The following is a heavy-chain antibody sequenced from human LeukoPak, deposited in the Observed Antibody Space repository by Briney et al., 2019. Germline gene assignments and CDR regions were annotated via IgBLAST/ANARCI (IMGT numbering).Heavy chain of an antibody. D-gene: IGHD3-10*01. J-gene: IGHJ4*02. CDR3: ATGSRGSYFYFDY. CDR1: GFTFSSYT. CDR2: ISSSGNYI. Sequence: GGSLRLSCAASGFTFSSYTMNWVRQAPGKGLEWVSYISSSGNYIMYADSVKGRFTISRDNAKNSLYLQMNSLRAEDTAVYYCATGSRGSYFYFDYWGQGTLVTVSS. V-gene: IGHV3-21*05.